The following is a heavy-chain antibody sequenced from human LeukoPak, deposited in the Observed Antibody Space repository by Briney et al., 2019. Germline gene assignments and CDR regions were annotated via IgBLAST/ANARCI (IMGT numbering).Heavy chain of an antibody. CDR3: ARDRTIFGLTDI. CDR2: ISRGGNSI. D-gene: IGHD3-3*01. Sequence: GGSLRLSCAASGFIFSDYYMNWLRQAPGKGLEWVSSISRGGNSIYYAESVKGRFTISRDNAKNSLYLQMNSLRAEDTAVYYCARDRTIFGLTDIWGQGTMVTVSS. J-gene: IGHJ3*02. CDR1: GFIFSDYY. V-gene: IGHV3-11*04.